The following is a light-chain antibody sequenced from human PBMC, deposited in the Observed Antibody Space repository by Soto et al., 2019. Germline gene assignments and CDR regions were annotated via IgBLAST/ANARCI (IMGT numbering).Light chain of an antibody. J-gene: IGKJ4*01. V-gene: IGKV1-39*01. CDR2: GAS. CDR1: QHIITS. CDR3: QQRYNAPIT. Sequence: DIQMTQSPSSLSASVGDRVTITCRASQHIITSVNWYKKKPGKAPELLISGASTLQSGVPSRFSGSGSGTAFTLTIRSLQPEDLATYYCQQRYNAPITFGGGTKVEI.